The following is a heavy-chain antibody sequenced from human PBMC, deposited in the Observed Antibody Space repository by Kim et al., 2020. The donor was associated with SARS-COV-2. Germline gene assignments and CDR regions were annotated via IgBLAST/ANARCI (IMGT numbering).Heavy chain of an antibody. CDR3: ARDTRDGYGFDY. Sequence: YYANTVERPYTISRDKSKNTLYLQMNRLRAEDTAVYYCARDTRDGYGFDYWGQGTLVTVSS. V-gene: IGHV3-30*07. J-gene: IGHJ4*02. D-gene: IGHD5-12*01.